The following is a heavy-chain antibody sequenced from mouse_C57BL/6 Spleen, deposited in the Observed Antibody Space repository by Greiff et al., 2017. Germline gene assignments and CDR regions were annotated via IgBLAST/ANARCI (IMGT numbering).Heavy chain of an antibody. V-gene: IGHV5-17*01. Sequence: DVHLVESGGGLVKPGGSLKLSCAASGFTFSDYGMHWVRQAPEKGLEWVAYISSGSSTIYYADTVKGRFTISRDNAKNTLFLQMTSLRSEDTAMYYCARGWLLRAMDYWGQGTSVTVSS. CDR1: GFTFSDYG. CDR3: ARGWLLRAMDY. J-gene: IGHJ4*01. CDR2: ISSGSSTI. D-gene: IGHD2-3*01.